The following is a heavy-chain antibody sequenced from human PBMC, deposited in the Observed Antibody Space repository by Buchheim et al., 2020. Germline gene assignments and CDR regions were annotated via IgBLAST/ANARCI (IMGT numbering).Heavy chain of an antibody. CDR3: ARGSIAAAGTGFYYYYYGMDV. CDR2: IYYSGST. V-gene: IGHV4-30-4*01. J-gene: IGHJ6*02. D-gene: IGHD6-13*01. Sequence: QVQLQESGPGLVKPSQTLSLTCTVSGGSISSGDYYWSWTRQPPGKGLEWIGYIYYSGSTYYNPSLKSRVTISVDTSKNQFSLKLSSVTAADTAVYYCARGSIAAAGTGFYYYYYGMDVWGQGTT. CDR1: GGSISSGDYY.